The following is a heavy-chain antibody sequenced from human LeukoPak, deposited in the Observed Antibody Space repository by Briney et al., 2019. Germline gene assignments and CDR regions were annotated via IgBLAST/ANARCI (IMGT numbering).Heavy chain of an antibody. D-gene: IGHD6-19*01. Sequence: SETLSLTCTVSGGSISSYYWSRIRQPPGKGLEWIGYIYYSGSTNYNPSLKSRVTISVDTSKNQFSLKLSSVTAADTAVYYCARDRSSGWYSFDYWGQGTLVTVSS. V-gene: IGHV4-59*01. CDR3: ARDRSSGWYSFDY. CDR2: IYYSGST. J-gene: IGHJ4*02. CDR1: GGSISSYY.